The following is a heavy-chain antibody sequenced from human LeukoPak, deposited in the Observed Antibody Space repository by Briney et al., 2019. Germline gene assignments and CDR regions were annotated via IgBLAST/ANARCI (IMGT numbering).Heavy chain of an antibody. CDR2: ISYDGSNK. CDR3: AREQLALRSFDY. J-gene: IGHJ4*02. CDR1: GFTFSSYA. Sequence: TGGSLRLSCAASGFTFSSYAMHWVRQAPGKGLEWVAVISYDGSNKYYADSVKGRFTISRDNSKNTLYLRMNSLRAEDTAVYYCAREQLALRSFDYWGQGTLVTVSS. V-gene: IGHV3-30*04. D-gene: IGHD6-13*01.